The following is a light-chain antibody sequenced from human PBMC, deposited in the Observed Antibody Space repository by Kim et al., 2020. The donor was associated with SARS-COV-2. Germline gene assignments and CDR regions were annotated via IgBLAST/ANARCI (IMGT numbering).Light chain of an antibody. CDR3: QQRSNWPPYT. CDR2: DAS. CDR1: QSVSSY. V-gene: IGKV3-11*01. Sequence: LSPGGRATLSCRASQSVSSYLAWYQQKPCQAPRLLIYDASNRATGIPARFSGSGSGTDFTLTISSLEPEDFAVYFCQQRSNWPPYTFGQGTKLEI. J-gene: IGKJ2*01.